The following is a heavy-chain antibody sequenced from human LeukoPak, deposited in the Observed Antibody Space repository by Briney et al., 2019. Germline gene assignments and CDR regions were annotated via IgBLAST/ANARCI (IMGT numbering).Heavy chain of an antibody. V-gene: IGHV3-21*01. J-gene: IGHJ4*02. CDR1: GFTFDSYS. D-gene: IGHD3-9*01. Sequence: GSLRFSSAASGFTFDSYSMTWVRQAPGKGLEWISLITTRSDYTYYTDSVEGRFTISRDDAKNSLYLQMNSLRVEDTAVYYCARGGTGSENDYWGQGIMVTVSS. CDR2: ITTRSDYT. CDR3: ARGGTGSENDY.